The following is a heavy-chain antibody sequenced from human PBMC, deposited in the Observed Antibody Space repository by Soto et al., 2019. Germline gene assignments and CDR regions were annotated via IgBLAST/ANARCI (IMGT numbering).Heavy chain of an antibody. CDR3: ARLHNCDFWSGWANYYYYHGMDV. D-gene: IGHD3-3*01. CDR2: ISGSGGST. Sequence: GGSLRLSCAASGFTFSSYAMSWVRQAPGKGLEWVSAISGSGGSTYYADSVKGRFTISRDNSKNTLYLQMNSLRAEDTAVYYCARLHNCDFWSGWANYYYYHGMDVWGQGTTVTVSS. J-gene: IGHJ6*02. CDR1: GFTFSSYA. V-gene: IGHV3-23*01.